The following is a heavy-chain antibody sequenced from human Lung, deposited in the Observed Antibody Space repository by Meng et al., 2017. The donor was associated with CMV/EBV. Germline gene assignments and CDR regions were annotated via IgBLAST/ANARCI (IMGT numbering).Heavy chain of an antibody. V-gene: IGHV3-21*01. CDR2: ITRRSDYI. D-gene: IGHD4-17*01. CDR3: ARPLYGDYEGGAFDI. CDR1: GYTFDSYG. J-gene: IGHJ3*02. Sequence: GGSXRLXCTASGYTFDSYGMNWVRQAPGKGLEWVSCITRRSDYIRYADSVKGRFTISRDNARNSLYLQMNSLRADDTAVYYCARPLYGDYEGGAFDIWGQGXMVTVSS.